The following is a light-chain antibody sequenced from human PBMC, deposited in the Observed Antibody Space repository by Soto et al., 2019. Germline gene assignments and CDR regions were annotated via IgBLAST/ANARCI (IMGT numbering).Light chain of an antibody. CDR2: SAS. V-gene: IGKV3-20*01. Sequence: EIVLTQSPGTLSLSPGERATLSCRASQSVSSSYLAWYQQKPGQAPRLLIYSASSRATGIPDRFSGSGSGTDFTLTISRLEPEDFAVYYCQQYGSSPPGTFGPGTKVDIK. CDR1: QSVSSSY. CDR3: QQYGSSPPGT. J-gene: IGKJ3*01.